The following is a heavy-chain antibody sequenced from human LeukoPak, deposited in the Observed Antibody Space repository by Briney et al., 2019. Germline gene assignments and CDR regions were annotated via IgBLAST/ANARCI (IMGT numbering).Heavy chain of an antibody. CDR1: GFTFTGSA. CDR2: IVVGSGNT. CDR3: AAVVRVTGGQIDY. V-gene: IGHV1-58*01. D-gene: IGHD2-21*02. Sequence: ASVKVSCKASGFTFTGSAVQWVRQARGQRLEWIGWIVVGSGNTNYAQKFQERVTITRDMSTSTAYMELSSLRSEDTAVYYCAAVVRVTGGQIDYWGQGTLVTVSS. J-gene: IGHJ4*02.